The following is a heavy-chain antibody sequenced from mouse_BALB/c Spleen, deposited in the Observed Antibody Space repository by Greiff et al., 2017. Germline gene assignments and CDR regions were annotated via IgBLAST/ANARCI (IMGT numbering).Heavy chain of an antibody. CDR1: GYSFTDYI. D-gene: IGHD2-4*01. Sequence: VQLKQTGPELVKPGASVKISCKASGYSFTDYIMLWVKQSHGKSLEWIGNINPYYGSTSYNLKFKGKATLTVDKSSSTAYMQLNSLTSEDSAVYYCARSMITTGFDYWGQGTTLTVSS. CDR3: ARSMITTGFDY. V-gene: IGHV1-39*01. CDR2: INPYYGST. J-gene: IGHJ2*01.